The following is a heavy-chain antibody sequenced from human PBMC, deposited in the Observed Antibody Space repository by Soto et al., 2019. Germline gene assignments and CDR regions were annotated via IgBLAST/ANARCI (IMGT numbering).Heavy chain of an antibody. V-gene: IGHV3-23*01. J-gene: IGHJ4*02. Sequence: EMQLLESGGGLVQPGGSLRLSCAASVFTFSNYAMSWVRQAPGKGLEWVSAITGSGGSTFYADSVKGRFTISRDNSENILLLQMNSLRVEDTAMYYCAEGWIATVTYSDYWGQGTLVSVSS. CDR1: VFTFSNYA. CDR2: ITGSGGST. CDR3: AEGWIATVTYSDY. D-gene: IGHD4-17*01.